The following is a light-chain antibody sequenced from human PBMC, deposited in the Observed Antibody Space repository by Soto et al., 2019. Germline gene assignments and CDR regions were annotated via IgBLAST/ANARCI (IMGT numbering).Light chain of an antibody. CDR3: QQLNSYPRT. CDR2: AAS. Sequence: IQSTQSPSSLSASVGDRVTITCRASQGISSYLAWYQQKPGKAPKLLIYAASTLQSGVPSRFSGSGSGTDFTLTISSLQPEDFATYYCQQLNSYPRTFGQGTKVHIK. J-gene: IGKJ1*01. CDR1: QGISSY. V-gene: IGKV1-9*01.